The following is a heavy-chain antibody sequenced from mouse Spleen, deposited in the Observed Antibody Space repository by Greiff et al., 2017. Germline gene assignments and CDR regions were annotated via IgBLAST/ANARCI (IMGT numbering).Heavy chain of an antibody. J-gene: IGHJ3*01. CDR3: ATSMRGFAY. Sequence: QVQLQQPGAELVKPGASVKLSCKASGYTFTSYWMHWVKQRPGQGLEWIGMIHPNSGSTNYNEKFKSKATLTVDKSSSTAYMQLSSLTSEDSAVYYCATSMRGFAYWGQGTLVTVSA. D-gene: IGHD2-3*01. CDR2: IHPNSGST. CDR1: GYTFTSYW. V-gene: IGHV1-64*01.